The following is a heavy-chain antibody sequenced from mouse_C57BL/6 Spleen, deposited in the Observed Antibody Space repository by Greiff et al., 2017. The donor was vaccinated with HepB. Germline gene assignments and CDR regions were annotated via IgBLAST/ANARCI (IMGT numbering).Heavy chain of an antibody. CDR1: GFSLTSYG. CDR3: ARNGLYYDYYFDY. V-gene: IGHV2-2*01. Sequence: VKLMESGPGLVQPSQSLSITCTVSGFSLTSYGVHWVRQSPGKGLEWLGVIWSGGSTDYNAAFISRLSISKDNSKSQVFFKMNSLQADDTAIYYCARNGLYYDYYFDYWGQGTTLTVSS. CDR2: IWSGGST. J-gene: IGHJ2*01. D-gene: IGHD2-4*01.